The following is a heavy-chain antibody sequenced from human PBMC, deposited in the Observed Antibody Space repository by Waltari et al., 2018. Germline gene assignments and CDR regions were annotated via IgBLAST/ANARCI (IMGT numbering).Heavy chain of an antibody. J-gene: IGHJ4*02. Sequence: QVQLVESGGGVVQPGRSLRLSWEASGFTFSSYGMHWVRQAPGKGLEWVAVIWYDGSNKYYADSVKGRFTISRDNAKNSLYLQMNSLRAEDTAVYYCATEPYSSSYYFDYWGQGTLVTVSS. CDR3: ATEPYSSSYYFDY. V-gene: IGHV3-33*03. D-gene: IGHD6-6*01. CDR1: GFTFSSYG. CDR2: IWYDGSNK.